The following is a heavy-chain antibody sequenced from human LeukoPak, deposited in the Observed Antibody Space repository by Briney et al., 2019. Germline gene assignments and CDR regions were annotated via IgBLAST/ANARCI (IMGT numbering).Heavy chain of an antibody. CDR1: GFTFSTFA. Sequence: PGGSLRLSCAASGFTFSTFAMVWVRQPPGKGLEWVSSIFPSGGEIHYADSVRGRFTISRDNSKSTLSLQMNSLRAEDTAIYYCATYRQVLLPFESWGQGTQATVSS. CDR3: ATYRQVLLPFES. CDR2: IFPSGGEI. J-gene: IGHJ4*02. D-gene: IGHD2-8*02. V-gene: IGHV3-23*01.